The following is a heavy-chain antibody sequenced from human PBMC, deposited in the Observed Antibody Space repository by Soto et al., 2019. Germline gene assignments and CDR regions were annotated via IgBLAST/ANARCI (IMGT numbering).Heavy chain of an antibody. CDR2: IWYDGSNK. CDR3: ARGYSSGWYGPGFYYYYGMDV. Sequence: PGGSLRLSCAASGFTFSSYGMHWVRQAPGKGLEWVAVIWYDGSNKYYADSVKGRSTISRDNSKNTLYLQMNSLRAEDTAVYYCARGYSSGWYGPGFYYYYGMDVWGQGTTVTVSS. CDR1: GFTFSSYG. J-gene: IGHJ6*02. D-gene: IGHD6-19*01. V-gene: IGHV3-33*01.